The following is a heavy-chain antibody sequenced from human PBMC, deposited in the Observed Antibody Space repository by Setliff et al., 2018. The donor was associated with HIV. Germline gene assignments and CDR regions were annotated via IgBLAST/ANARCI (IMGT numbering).Heavy chain of an antibody. CDR1: GYTFTAYY. D-gene: IGHD4-17*01. J-gene: IGHJ5*02. Sequence: ASVKVSCKASGYTFTAYYMHWVRQAPGQGLEWMGRIIPNSGGTNYAQKFQGRVTMTRDTSISTAYMELSGLRSEDTAVYYCARVPHGDYLWFDPGGQGTLVTVSS. V-gene: IGHV1-2*06. CDR3: ARVPHGDYLWFDP. CDR2: IIPNSGGT.